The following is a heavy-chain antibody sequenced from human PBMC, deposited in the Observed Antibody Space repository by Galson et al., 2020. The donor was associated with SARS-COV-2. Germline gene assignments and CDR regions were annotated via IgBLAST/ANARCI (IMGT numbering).Heavy chain of an antibody. Sequence: GGSLRLSCAASGFTFSSYAMHWVRQAPGKGLEWVAVISYDGSNKYYADSVKGRFTISRDNSKNTLYLQMNSLRAEDTAVYYCARPNSGSYWGYFDYWGQGTLVTVSS. CDR2: ISYDGSNK. V-gene: IGHV3-30*04. CDR3: ARPNSGSYWGYFDY. D-gene: IGHD1-26*01. J-gene: IGHJ4*02. CDR1: GFTFSSYA.